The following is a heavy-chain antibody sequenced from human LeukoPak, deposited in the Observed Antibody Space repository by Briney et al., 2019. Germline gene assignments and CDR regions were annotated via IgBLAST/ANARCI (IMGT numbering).Heavy chain of an antibody. CDR2: ISGSGGST. Sequence: GGSLRLSCAASGFTFSSCAMSWVRQAPGKGLEWVSAISGSGGSTYYADSVKGRFTISRDNSKNTLYLQMNSLRAEDTAVYYCAKSPSFTIFGVVIYFDYWGQGTLVTVSS. D-gene: IGHD3-3*01. CDR1: GFTFSSCA. J-gene: IGHJ4*02. V-gene: IGHV3-23*01. CDR3: AKSPSFTIFGVVIYFDY.